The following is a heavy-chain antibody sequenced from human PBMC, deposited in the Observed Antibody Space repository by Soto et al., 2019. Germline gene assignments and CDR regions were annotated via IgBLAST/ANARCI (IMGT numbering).Heavy chain of an antibody. J-gene: IGHJ4*02. Sequence: GASVKVSCKASGYTFTSYGISWVRQAPGQGLEWMGWISAHNGNTNYAQKLQGRVTMTTDTSTSTGYMELRSLRSDDTAVYYCATDLESLIVVVPAAILDYWGQGTLVTVSS. D-gene: IGHD2-2*02. CDR1: GYTFTSYG. CDR2: ISAHNGNT. CDR3: ATDLESLIVVVPAAILDY. V-gene: IGHV1-18*01.